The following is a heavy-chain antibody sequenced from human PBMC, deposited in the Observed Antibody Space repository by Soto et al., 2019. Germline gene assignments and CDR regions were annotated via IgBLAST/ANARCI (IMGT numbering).Heavy chain of an antibody. CDR1: GGTFSSYA. CDR3: ASNIVVVPAATSHYYYGMDV. V-gene: IGHV1-69*13. J-gene: IGHJ6*02. D-gene: IGHD2-2*01. CDR2: IIPIFGTA. Sequence: ASVKVSCKASGGTFSSYAISWVRQAPGQGLEWMGGIIPIFGTANYAQKFQGRVTITADESTSTAYMELSSLRSEDTAVYYCASNIVVVPAATSHYYYGMDVWGQGTTVTVSS.